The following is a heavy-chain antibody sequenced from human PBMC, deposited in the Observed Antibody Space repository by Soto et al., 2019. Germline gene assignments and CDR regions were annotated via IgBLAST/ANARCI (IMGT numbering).Heavy chain of an antibody. CDR1: GYTLTELS. D-gene: IGHD6-19*01. J-gene: IGHJ6*02. CDR3: ASYLYSSGWYSPDYYYGMDV. Sequence: ASVKVSCKVSGYTLTELSMHWVRQAPGKGLEWMGGFDPEDGETIYAQKFQGRVTMTEDTSTDTAYMELSSLRSEDTAVYYCASYLYSSGWYSPDYYYGMDVWGQGTTVTVSS. V-gene: IGHV1-24*01. CDR2: FDPEDGET.